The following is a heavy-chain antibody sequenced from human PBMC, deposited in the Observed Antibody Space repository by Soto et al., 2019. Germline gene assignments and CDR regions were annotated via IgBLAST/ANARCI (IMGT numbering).Heavy chain of an antibody. V-gene: IGHV4-34*01. Sequence: SETLSLTCAVYGGSFSGYYWSWIRQPPGKGLEWIGEINHSGSTNYNPSLKSRVTISVDTSKNQFSLKLSSVTAADTAVYYCARGHTNYGDYDPFDYWGQGTLVTVSS. D-gene: IGHD4-17*01. CDR3: ARGHTNYGDYDPFDY. CDR1: GGSFSGYY. J-gene: IGHJ4*02. CDR2: INHSGST.